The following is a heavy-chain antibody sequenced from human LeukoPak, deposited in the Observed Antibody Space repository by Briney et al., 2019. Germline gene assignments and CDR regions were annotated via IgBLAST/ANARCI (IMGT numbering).Heavy chain of an antibody. CDR2: MYSRGDT. D-gene: IGHD6-13*01. Sequence: GESLRLSCAASGFTVSDNYMSWVRQAPGKGLEWVSVMYSRGDTYYADSVKGRFTFSRDISKNTLYLQMNGLRTEDTAMYYCARDAPQVPAAGVLASWGQGTLVTVSS. CDR1: GFTVSDNY. V-gene: IGHV3-53*01. CDR3: ARDAPQVPAAGVLAS. J-gene: IGHJ5*02.